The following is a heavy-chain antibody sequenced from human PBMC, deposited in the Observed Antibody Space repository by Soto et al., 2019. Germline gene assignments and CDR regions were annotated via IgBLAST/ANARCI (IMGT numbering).Heavy chain of an antibody. D-gene: IGHD3-22*01. CDR3: ARVLETYDSSGCFDY. Sequence: GASVKVSCKASGYTFTSYYMHWVRQAPGQGLEWMGIINPSGGSTSYAQKFQGRVTMTRDTSTSTVYMELSSLRSEDTAVYYCARVLETYDSSGCFDYWGQGTLVTVSS. CDR2: INPSGGST. J-gene: IGHJ4*02. CDR1: GYTFTSYY. V-gene: IGHV1-46*01.